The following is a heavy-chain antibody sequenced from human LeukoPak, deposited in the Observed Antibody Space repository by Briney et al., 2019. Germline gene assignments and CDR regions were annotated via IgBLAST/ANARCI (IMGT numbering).Heavy chain of an antibody. J-gene: IGHJ4*02. CDR1: GGSISSSSYY. D-gene: IGHD3-10*01. CDR2: IYASGST. CDR3: ARDDYYYGSGSHYKLDC. Sequence: SQTLSLTCTVSGGSISSSSYYWSWTRQPAGKGLEWIGRIYASGSTNYNPSLKSRVTMSVDTSKNQFSLKLSSVTAADTAVYYCARDDYYYGSGSHYKLDCWGQGSLVTVSS. V-gene: IGHV4-61*02.